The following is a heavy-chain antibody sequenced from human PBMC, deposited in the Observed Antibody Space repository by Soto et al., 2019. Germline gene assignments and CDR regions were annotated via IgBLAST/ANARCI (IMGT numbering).Heavy chain of an antibody. CDR3: AKGGRYTYGYGDYSYGMSV. CDR2: ISGTGSRT. J-gene: IGHJ6*02. V-gene: IGHV3-23*01. D-gene: IGHD5-18*01. CDR1: GFSFSDYA. Sequence: EVQVLESGGGLVQPGGSLRLSCAASGFSFSDYAMSWVRQAPVKGLEWVSGISGTGSRTSYADSVRGRFTSSSDNFNNALSVQMDSLRAEATAVYYCAKGGRYTYGYGDYSYGMSVWGQVTTVTVSS.